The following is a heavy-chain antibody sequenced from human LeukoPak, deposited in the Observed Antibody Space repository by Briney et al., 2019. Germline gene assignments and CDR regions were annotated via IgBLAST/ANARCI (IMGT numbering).Heavy chain of an antibody. V-gene: IGHV4-4*02. CDR2: IYYSGST. Sequence: PSGTLSLTCAVSGGSIKSNNWWSWVRQPPGKGLEWIGSIYYSGSTYYNPSLKSRVTISADTSENQFSLKLSSVTAADTAVYYCARRGDTAMVLRYFDYWGQGTLVTVSS. CDR1: GGSIKSNNW. D-gene: IGHD5-18*01. J-gene: IGHJ4*02. CDR3: ARRGDTAMVLRYFDY.